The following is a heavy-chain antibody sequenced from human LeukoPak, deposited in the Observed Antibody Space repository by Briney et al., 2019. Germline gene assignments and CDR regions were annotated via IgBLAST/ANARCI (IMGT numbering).Heavy chain of an antibody. D-gene: IGHD3-22*01. CDR3: AIVVDYHDSSGYYLDY. Sequence: ASAKVSCKVSGYTLTELSIHWVRQAPGKGLEWMGGFDPEDGETSYAQQFQGRVTMTEDTSTDTAYMEMSSLRSDDTAVYYCAIVVDYHDSSGYYLDYWGQGTLVTVSS. CDR1: GYTLTELS. V-gene: IGHV1-24*01. J-gene: IGHJ4*02. CDR2: FDPEDGET.